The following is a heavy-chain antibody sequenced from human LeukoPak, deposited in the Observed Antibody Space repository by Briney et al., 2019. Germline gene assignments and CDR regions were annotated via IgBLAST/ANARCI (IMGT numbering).Heavy chain of an antibody. J-gene: IGHJ4*02. CDR1: RFTFDDYA. CDR3: AKDILYRVDTAMAYDY. CDR2: ISWNSGSI. D-gene: IGHD5-18*01. V-gene: IGHV3-9*01. Sequence: PGGSLRLSCAASRFTFDDYAMHWVRQAPGKGLEWVSGISWNSGSIGYADSVKGRFTISRDNAKNSLYLQMNSLRAEDTALYYCAKDILYRVDTAMAYDYWGQGTLVTVSS.